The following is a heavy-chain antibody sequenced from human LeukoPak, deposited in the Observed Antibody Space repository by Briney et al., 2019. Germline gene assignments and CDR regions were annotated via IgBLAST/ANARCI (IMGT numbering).Heavy chain of an antibody. Sequence: PGRFLRLSCAASGFTFSSYAMHWVRQAPGKGLEWVAVISYDGSNKYYADSVKGRFTISRDNSKNTLYLQMNSLRAEDTAVYYCAREGDYYYDSSGYYLIWGQGTLVTVSS. V-gene: IGHV3-30-3*01. CDR1: GFTFSSYA. D-gene: IGHD3-22*01. CDR3: AREGDYYYDSSGYYLI. CDR2: ISYDGSNK. J-gene: IGHJ4*02.